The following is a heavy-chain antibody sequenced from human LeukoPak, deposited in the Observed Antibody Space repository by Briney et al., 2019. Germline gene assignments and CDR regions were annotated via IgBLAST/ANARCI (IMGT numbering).Heavy chain of an antibody. V-gene: IGHV3-53*01. CDR2: IYSGGST. CDR3: ARHYKYCSSISCNYFDY. D-gene: IGHD2-2*01. J-gene: IGHJ4*02. CDR1: GFTVSSSD. Sequence: PGGSLRLSCAASGFTVSSSDMSWVRQAPGKGLEWVSVIYSGGSTYYADSVKGRFTISKDNSKNTLSLQMNSLRAEDTAVYYCARHYKYCSSISCNYFDYWGQGTLVTVSS.